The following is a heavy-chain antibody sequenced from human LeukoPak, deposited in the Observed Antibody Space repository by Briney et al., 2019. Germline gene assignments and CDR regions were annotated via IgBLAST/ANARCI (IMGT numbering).Heavy chain of an antibody. CDR1: GFRFSNYA. CDR3: AAMTTVTHVDY. J-gene: IGHJ4*02. Sequence: PGGSLRLSCAASGFRFSNYAMGWVRQAPGKGLEWVSLIIASSGSTFSADSVKGRFTISRDNSNNTLYLQMNSLRAEDTAVYYCAAMTTVTHVDYWGQGTLVTVSS. D-gene: IGHD4-17*01. V-gene: IGHV3-23*01. CDR2: IIASSGST.